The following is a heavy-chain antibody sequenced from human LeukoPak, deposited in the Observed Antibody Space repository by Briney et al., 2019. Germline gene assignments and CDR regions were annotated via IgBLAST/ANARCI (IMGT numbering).Heavy chain of an antibody. V-gene: IGHV4-59*01. CDR2: IYYSGST. J-gene: IGHJ6*02. Sequence: SETLSLTCTVSGGSISSYYWSWIRQPPGKGLEWIGYIYYSGSTNYNPSLKSRVTISVDTSKNQFSLKLSSVTAADTAVYYCARGLEIAAAGKNYYYGMDVWGQGTTVTVSS. CDR3: ARGLEIAAAGKNYYYGMDV. CDR1: GGSISSYY. D-gene: IGHD6-13*01.